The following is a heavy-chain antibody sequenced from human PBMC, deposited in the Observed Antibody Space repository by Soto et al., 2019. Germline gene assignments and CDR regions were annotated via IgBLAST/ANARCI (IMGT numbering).Heavy chain of an antibody. CDR1: GGSISGGDYY. J-gene: IGHJ6*02. V-gene: IGHV4-30-4*01. CDR3: ARVPTDGYYGMDV. CDR2: IYYSGST. Sequence: SETLSLTCTVSGGSISGGDYYWSCIRQPPGKGLEWIGYIYYSGSTYSNPSLKSRVTISVDTSKNQFSLKLSSVTAADTAVYYCARVPTDGYYGMDVWGQGTTVTVSS.